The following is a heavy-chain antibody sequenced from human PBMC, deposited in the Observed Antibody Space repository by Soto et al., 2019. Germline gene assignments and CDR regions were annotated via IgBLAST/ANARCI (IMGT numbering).Heavy chain of an antibody. CDR1: GGSISSGGYS. CDR2: IYYSGST. Sequence: PSETLSLTCTVSGGSISSGGYSWSWIRQHPGKGLEWIGYIYYSGSTYYNPSLKSRVTISVDTSKNQFSLKLSSVTAADTAVYYWAREAAMALRAFDIWGQGTMVTVSS. J-gene: IGHJ3*02. CDR3: AREAAMALRAFDI. D-gene: IGHD6-25*01. V-gene: IGHV4-31*03.